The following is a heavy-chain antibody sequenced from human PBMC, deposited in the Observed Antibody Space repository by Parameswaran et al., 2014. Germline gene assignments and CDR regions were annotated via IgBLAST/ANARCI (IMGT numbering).Heavy chain of an antibody. CDR2: IYYTGNT. CDR3: ARVYDFWSNSGWFDP. J-gene: IGHJ5*02. D-gene: IGHD3-3*01. V-gene: IGHV4-59*01. Sequence: RWIRQPPGKGLEWLGYIYYTGNTNYNPSLKNRVTISIDTSKNQFSLRLNSVTAADTAVYYCARVYDFWSNSGWFDPWGQGTLVTVSS.